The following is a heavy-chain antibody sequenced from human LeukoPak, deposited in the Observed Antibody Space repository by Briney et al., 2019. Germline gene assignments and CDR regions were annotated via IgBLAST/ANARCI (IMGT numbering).Heavy chain of an antibody. CDR2: ISGSGGGT. Sequence: GGSLRLSCAASGFTFSGYAMSWVRQAPGKGLEWVSLISGSGGGTYYADSVKGRFTIFRDNSKNTLYLQMNSLRAEDTAVYYCAKAGTEDGYNIYFDHWGQRTLVTVSS. CDR3: AKAGTEDGYNIYFDH. J-gene: IGHJ4*02. V-gene: IGHV3-23*01. CDR1: GFTFSGYA. D-gene: IGHD5-24*01.